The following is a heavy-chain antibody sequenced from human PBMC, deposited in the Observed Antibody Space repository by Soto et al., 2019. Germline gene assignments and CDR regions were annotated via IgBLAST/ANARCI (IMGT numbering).Heavy chain of an antibody. D-gene: IGHD3-16*01. CDR3: ARGPIFCDVWSPNRFDS. CDR1: GFTFTTSA. CDR2: IVVGSGNT. J-gene: IGHJ5*01. V-gene: IGHV1-58*01. Sequence: SVKVSCKASGFTFTTSAVQWVRQARGQRLEWIGWIVVGSGNTNYAQKFQERVTITRDMSTSTAYMELSSLRSEDTAVYYCARGPIFCDVWSPNRFDSWGQGTLVTVSS.